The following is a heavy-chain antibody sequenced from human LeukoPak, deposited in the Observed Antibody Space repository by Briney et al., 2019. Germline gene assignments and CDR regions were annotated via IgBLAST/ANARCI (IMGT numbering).Heavy chain of an antibody. Sequence: GGSLRLSCAASGFTFSDYYMSWIRQAPGKGLEWVSYISSSGSTIYYADSVKGRFTISRDNVKNSLYLQMNSLRAEDTAVYYCARCGITMVRGSIWFDPWGQGTLVTVSS. J-gene: IGHJ5*02. CDR3: ARCGITMVRGSIWFDP. CDR1: GFTFSDYY. CDR2: ISSSGSTI. V-gene: IGHV3-11*01. D-gene: IGHD3-10*01.